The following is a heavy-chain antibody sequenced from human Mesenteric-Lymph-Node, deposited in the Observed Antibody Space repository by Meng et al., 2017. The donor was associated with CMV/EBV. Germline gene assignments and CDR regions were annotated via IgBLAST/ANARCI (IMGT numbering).Heavy chain of an antibody. CDR2: ISSSGSTI. V-gene: IGHV3-48*03. CDR1: GFTFSSYE. J-gene: IGHJ4*02. CDR3: ARAFKGVIWSGYPFDY. D-gene: IGHD3-3*01. Sequence: GESLKISCAASGFTFSSYEMNWVRQAPGKGLEWVSYISSSGSTIYYADSVKGRFTISRDNAKNSLYLQMNSLRAEDTAVYYCARAFKGVIWSGYPFDYWGQGTLVTSPQ.